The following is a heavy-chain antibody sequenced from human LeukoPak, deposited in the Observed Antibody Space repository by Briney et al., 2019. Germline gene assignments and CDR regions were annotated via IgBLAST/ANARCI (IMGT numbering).Heavy chain of an antibody. J-gene: IGHJ5*02. D-gene: IGHD3-9*01. CDR1: GGSISSGDYY. Sequence: SQTLSLTCTVSGGSISSGDYYWSWIRQPPGKGLEWIGYIYYSGSTYYNPSLKSRVTISVDTSKNQFSLKLSSVTAADTAVYYCARERPMYYDILTGSWFDPWGQGTLVTVSS. CDR3: ARERPMYYDILTGSWFDP. CDR2: IYYSGST. V-gene: IGHV4-30-4*08.